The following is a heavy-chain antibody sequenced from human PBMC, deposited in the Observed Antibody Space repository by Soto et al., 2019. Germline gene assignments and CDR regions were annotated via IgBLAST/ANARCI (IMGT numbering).Heavy chain of an antibody. CDR2: INNGGGT. CDR3: ATSSDWSPLLDY. V-gene: IGHV1-2*02. Sequence: SVKVSCKASRSTFTNFYLHWVRQAPGQRPEWMGWINNGGGTIYAQKFQGRLTMTRDTSITTAYMELSRLSSDDTAFYYCATSSDWSPLLDYWGQGTLVTVSS. CDR1: RSTFTNFY. J-gene: IGHJ4*02. D-gene: IGHD6-19*01.